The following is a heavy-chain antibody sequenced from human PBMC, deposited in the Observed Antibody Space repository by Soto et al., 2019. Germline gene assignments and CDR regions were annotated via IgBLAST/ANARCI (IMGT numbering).Heavy chain of an antibody. D-gene: IGHD2-21*02. Sequence: GGSLRLSCAASGFTFSSYDMHWVRQATGKGLEWVSAIGTAGDTYYPGSVKGRFTISRENAKNSLYLQMNSLRAEDTAVYYCARGSYYARDIVVVTDPFDYWGQGTLVTVSS. V-gene: IGHV3-13*01. CDR3: ARGSYYARDIVVVTDPFDY. CDR1: GFTFSSYD. J-gene: IGHJ4*02. CDR2: IGTAGDT.